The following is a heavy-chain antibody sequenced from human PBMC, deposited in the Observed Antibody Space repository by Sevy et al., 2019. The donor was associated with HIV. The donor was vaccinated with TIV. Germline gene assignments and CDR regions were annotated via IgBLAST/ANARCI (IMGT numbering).Heavy chain of an antibody. CDR2: ISTYNGNT. D-gene: IGHD2-15*01. CDR3: STEKEAYCSGGTCFYFDY. V-gene: IGHV1-18*01. CDR1: GYTFTSSG. Sequence: ASVKVSCKASGYTFTSSGITWARQAPGQGLEWMGWISTYNGNTNYAQMLQGRVTMTTDPSTSTAYMELRSLRSDDTAMYYCSTEKEAYCSGGTCFYFDYWGQGTLVTVSS. J-gene: IGHJ4*02.